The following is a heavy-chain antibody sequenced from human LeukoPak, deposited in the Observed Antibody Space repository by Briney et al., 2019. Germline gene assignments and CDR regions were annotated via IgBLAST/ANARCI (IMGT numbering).Heavy chain of an antibody. Sequence: HGESLKISCKRSGYSFTSYSIGWVRQMPGKGLEWIGIFYPGDSDYRYSPSFQGQVTISADKSTSTAYLQWSSLKASDTAMYYCARRAAAGPDVRWFEPWGQGTLVTVSS. D-gene: IGHD6-13*01. CDR3: ARRAAAGPDVRWFEP. CDR1: GYSFTSYS. CDR2: FYPGDSDY. V-gene: IGHV5-51*01. J-gene: IGHJ5*02.